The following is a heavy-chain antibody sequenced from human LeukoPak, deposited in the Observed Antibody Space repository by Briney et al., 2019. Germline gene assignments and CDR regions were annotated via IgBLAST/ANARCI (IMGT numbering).Heavy chain of an antibody. CDR2: MKPNSGKT. J-gene: IGHJ4*02. D-gene: IGHD5/OR15-5a*01. V-gene: IGHV1-8*01. CDR3: ARGVYPDY. Sequence: ASARVSSKASGYTFTNYDISWVRQATGQGLEWMGWMKPNSGKTGYAQKFQGRITITRDTSISTSYMELTSLTSEDTAVYYCARGVYPDYWGQGTLVTVSS. CDR1: GYTFTNYD.